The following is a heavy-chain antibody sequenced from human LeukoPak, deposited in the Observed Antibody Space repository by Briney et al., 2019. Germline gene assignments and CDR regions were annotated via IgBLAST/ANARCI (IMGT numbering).Heavy chain of an antibody. D-gene: IGHD2-15*01. V-gene: IGHV3-53*01. CDR2: IYSGGST. J-gene: IGHJ3*02. CDR3: AREGYCSGGSCYFGAFDI. Sequence: GGSLRLSCAASGFTVSSNYMSWVRQAPGKGLEWVSVIYSGGSTYYADSVKGRFTISRDNSKNTLYLQMNSLRAEGTAVYYCAREGYCSGGSCYFGAFDIWGQGTMVTVSS. CDR1: GFTVSSNY.